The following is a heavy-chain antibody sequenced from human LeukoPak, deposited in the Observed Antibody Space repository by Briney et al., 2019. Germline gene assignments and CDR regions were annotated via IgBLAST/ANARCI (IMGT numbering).Heavy chain of an antibody. CDR1: GISFSSNA. CDR2: ISYHGKTI. CDR3: AKDGYSSIPGFHFEY. J-gene: IGHJ4*02. Sequence: PGGSLRLSCTASGISFSSNAMHWVRQAPGRGLEWMAVISYHGKTIQYADSVKGRFTISRDNSKNTLYLQMNSLRAEDTAVYYCAKDGYSSIPGFHFEYWGQGTPVTVSS. D-gene: IGHD6-13*01. V-gene: IGHV3-30*04.